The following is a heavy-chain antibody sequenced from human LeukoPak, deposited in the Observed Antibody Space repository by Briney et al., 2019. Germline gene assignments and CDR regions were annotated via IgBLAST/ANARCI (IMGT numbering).Heavy chain of an antibody. Sequence: RASVTVSCKASGYTFTGYYMHWVRQAPGQGLEWIGRINPNSGGTNYAQKFQGRVTMTRDTSISTAYMELSRLRSDDTAVYYCARHLLQWTESWGQGTLVTVSS. J-gene: IGHJ5*02. CDR3: ARHLLQWTES. D-gene: IGHD6-19*01. V-gene: IGHV1-2*06. CDR2: INPNSGGT. CDR1: GYTFTGYY.